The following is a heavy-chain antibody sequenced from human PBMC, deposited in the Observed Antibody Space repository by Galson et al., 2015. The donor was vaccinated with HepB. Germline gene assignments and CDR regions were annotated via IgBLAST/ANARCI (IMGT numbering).Heavy chain of an antibody. D-gene: IGHD5-12*01. J-gene: IGHJ4*02. CDR2: IYWDDDK. CDR1: GFSLSTSGVG. CDR3: AHRRAYSGYDYYDY. V-gene: IGHV2-5*02. Sequence: PALVKPPQTLTLTCTFSGFSLSTSGVGVGWIRQPPGKALEWLALIYWDDDKRYSPSLKSRLTITKDTSKNQVVLTMTNMDPVDTATYYCAHRRAYSGYDYYDYWGQGTLVTVSS.